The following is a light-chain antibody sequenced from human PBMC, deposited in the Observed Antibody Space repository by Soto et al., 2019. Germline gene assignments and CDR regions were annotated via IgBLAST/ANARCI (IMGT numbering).Light chain of an antibody. J-gene: IGKJ1*01. Sequence: IVMTQSPATLSVSPGGRATLSCRASQSISDTLAWYQQKPGQAPRLLIHGASTRAPGFPARFSGSGSGTDFTLTISSLQSEDFAVYYCQQCNNWPWTFGQGTKVDIK. V-gene: IGKV3-15*01. CDR2: GAS. CDR3: QQCNNWPWT. CDR1: QSISDT.